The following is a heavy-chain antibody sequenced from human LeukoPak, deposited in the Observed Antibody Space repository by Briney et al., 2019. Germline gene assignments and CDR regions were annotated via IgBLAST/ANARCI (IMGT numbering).Heavy chain of an antibody. CDR3: AKPYSSGWLPGF. D-gene: IGHD6-19*01. CDR2: ISYDGSNK. J-gene: IGHJ4*02. CDR1: GFTFSSYA. Sequence: GGSLRLSCAASGFTFSSYAMHWVRQAPGKGLEWVAVISYDGSNKYYADSVKGRFTISRDNSKNTLYLQMNSLRAEDTAVYYCAKPYSSGWLPGFWGQGTLVTVSS. V-gene: IGHV3-30-3*02.